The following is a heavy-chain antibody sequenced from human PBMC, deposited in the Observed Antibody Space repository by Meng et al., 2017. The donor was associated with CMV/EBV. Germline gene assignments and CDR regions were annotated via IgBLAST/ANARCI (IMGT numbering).Heavy chain of an antibody. Sequence: SLKISCAASGFTFSNAWMSWVRQAPGKGLEWVGRIKSKTDGGTTDYAAPVKGRFTISRDDSKNTLYLQMISLKTEDTAVYYCTTDRHIVVVPAAIYYGMDVWGQGTTVTVSS. V-gene: IGHV3-15*01. J-gene: IGHJ6*02. CDR1: GFTFSNAW. D-gene: IGHD2-2*01. CDR2: IKSKTDGGTT. CDR3: TTDRHIVVVPAAIYYGMDV.